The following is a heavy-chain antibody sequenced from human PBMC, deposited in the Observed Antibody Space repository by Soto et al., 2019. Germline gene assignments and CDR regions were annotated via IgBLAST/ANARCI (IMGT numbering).Heavy chain of an antibody. CDR2: VYYSGSS. CDR1: CDSILGGASF. D-gene: IGHD2-2*01. Sequence: SETLSRTFTVSCDSILGGASFWIWIRQPPGKGLEWIANVYYSGSSYYNPSLKSRLTISVDTTKNQFSLQLKSMTAADTAVYYCAKLSCTSSTCYFPGWFDPWGQGTLVTVSS. J-gene: IGHJ5*02. CDR3: AKLSCTSSTCYFPGWFDP. V-gene: IGHV4-31*03.